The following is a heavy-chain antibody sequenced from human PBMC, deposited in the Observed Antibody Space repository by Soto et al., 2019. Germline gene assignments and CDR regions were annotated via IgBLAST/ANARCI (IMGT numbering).Heavy chain of an antibody. V-gene: IGHV2-5*02. CDR3: ARTGAVNWFDP. CDR1: GFSLSTSGVG. Sequence: QITLKESGPTLVKPTQTLTLTCTFSGFSLSTSGVGVGWIRQPPGKALEWLALIYWDDDKRYSPSLKSRLTITKDTSQNQVVLTMTNMDPVDTATYYCARTGAVNWFDPWGQGTLVTVSS. CDR2: IYWDDDK. J-gene: IGHJ5*02. D-gene: IGHD4-17*01.